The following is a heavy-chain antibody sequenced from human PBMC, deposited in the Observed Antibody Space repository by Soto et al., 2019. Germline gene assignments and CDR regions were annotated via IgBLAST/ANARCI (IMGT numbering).Heavy chain of an antibody. CDR3: AKDDGGSGWYYYGMDV. Sequence: PGGSLRLSCAASGVTFTNYAMHWVRQAPGKGLEWVADISYHGTEKGYADSVKGRFTISRDNAKNSLYLQMNSLRAEDTALYYCAKDDGGSGWYYYGMDVWGQGTTVTVS. CDR1: GVTFTNYA. CDR2: ISYHGTEK. J-gene: IGHJ6*02. V-gene: IGHV3-30*18. D-gene: IGHD6-19*01.